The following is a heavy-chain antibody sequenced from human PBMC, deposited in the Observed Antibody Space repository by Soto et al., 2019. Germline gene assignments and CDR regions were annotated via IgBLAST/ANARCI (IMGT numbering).Heavy chain of an antibody. D-gene: IGHD3-10*01. J-gene: IGHJ5*02. CDR1: GGSISSGDYY. V-gene: IGHV4-30-4*01. CDR2: IYYSGST. CDR3: ARDREYYGSGTNWFDP. Sequence: PSETLSLTCTVSGGSISSGDYYWSWIRQPPGKGLEWIGYIYYSGSTYYNPSLKSRVTISVDTSKNQFSLKLSSVTAADTAVCYCARDREYYGSGTNWFDPWGQGTLVTVSS.